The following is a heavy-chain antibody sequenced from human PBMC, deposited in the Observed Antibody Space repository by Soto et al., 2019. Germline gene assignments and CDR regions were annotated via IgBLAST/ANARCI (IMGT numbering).Heavy chain of an antibody. CDR3: ARAMLEVTHYWYFDL. J-gene: IGHJ2*01. Sequence: QVQLQESGPGLVKPSQTLFLTCTVSGGSISSGGYYWSWIRQHPGKGLEWIGYIYYSGSTYYNPSLKSRVTISVDTSKNQFSLKLSSVTAADTAVYHCARAMLEVTHYWYFDLWGRGTLFTVSS. CDR2: IYYSGST. V-gene: IGHV4-31*03. D-gene: IGHD2-21*02. CDR1: GGSISSGGYY.